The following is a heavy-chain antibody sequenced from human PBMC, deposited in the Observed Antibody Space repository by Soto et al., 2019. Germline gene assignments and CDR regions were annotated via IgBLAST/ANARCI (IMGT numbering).Heavy chain of an antibody. D-gene: IGHD2-15*01. Sequence: QVQLVQSGAEVKKPGASVKVSCKASGYTFTSYGISWLRQAPRQGLEWMGWISAYNGNTNYSQKLQGRVTMTTDTSTSTAYVELRRLRADDTGVYYCARTGYCRGGSCYYYYCMYVWGHGTTVTVSS. V-gene: IGHV1-18*01. CDR1: GYTFTSYG. CDR3: ARTGYCRGGSCYYYYCMYV. CDR2: ISAYNGNT. J-gene: IGHJ6*02.